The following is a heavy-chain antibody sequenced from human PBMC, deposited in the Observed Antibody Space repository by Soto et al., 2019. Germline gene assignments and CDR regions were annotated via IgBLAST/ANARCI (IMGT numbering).Heavy chain of an antibody. CDR3: AKDPRDIVVVVAAINWFDP. CDR2: ISGSGGST. V-gene: IGHV3-23*01. Sequence: GGSLRLSCAASGFTFSSYAMSWVRQAPGKGLEWVSAISGSGGSTYYADSVKGRFTISRDNSKNTLYLQMNSLRAEDTAVYYCAKDPRDIVVVVAAINWFDPWGQGTLVTVSS. CDR1: GFTFSSYA. D-gene: IGHD2-15*01. J-gene: IGHJ5*02.